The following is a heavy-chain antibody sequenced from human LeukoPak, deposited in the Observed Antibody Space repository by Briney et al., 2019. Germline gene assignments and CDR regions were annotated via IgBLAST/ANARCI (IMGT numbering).Heavy chain of an antibody. CDR2: ISSDGSST. Sequence: SGGSLRLSCAASGFTFSSYWMHWVRQAPGKGLVWVSRISSDGSSTSYADSVKGRSTISRDNAKNTLHLQMNTLREEDTAVYYCARGGSYSASDYWGQGTLVTVSS. J-gene: IGHJ4*02. V-gene: IGHV3-74*01. D-gene: IGHD1-26*01. CDR1: GFTFSSYW. CDR3: ARGGSYSASDY.